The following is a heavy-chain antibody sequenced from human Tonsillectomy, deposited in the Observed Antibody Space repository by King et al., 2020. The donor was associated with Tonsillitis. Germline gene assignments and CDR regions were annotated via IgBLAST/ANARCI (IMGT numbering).Heavy chain of an antibody. Sequence: VQLVESGGGSVQPGGSLRLSCAASGFTFDNYAMSWVRQAPGKGLEWVSTISGSGGSTYHAGSVKGRFTISRDNSKNTLSLQMNSLRAEDTAVYYCAKDMGIQLWLTTLDYWGQGALVTVSS. CDR1: GFTFDNYA. J-gene: IGHJ4*02. CDR3: AKDMGIQLWLTTLDY. D-gene: IGHD5-18*01. CDR2: ISGSGGST. V-gene: IGHV3-23*04.